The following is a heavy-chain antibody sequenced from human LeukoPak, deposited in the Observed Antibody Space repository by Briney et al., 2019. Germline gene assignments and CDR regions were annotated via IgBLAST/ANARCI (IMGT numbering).Heavy chain of an antibody. CDR1: GFTFSSYG. Sequence: GGSLRLSCAASGFTFSSYGMHWVRQAPGKGLEWVAVISYDGSNKYYADSVKGRFTISRENCEMSLYLQMNSLRAEDTAVYYCAKVGSGWYVDYWGQGTLVTVSS. CDR2: ISYDGSNK. CDR3: AKVGSGWYVDY. J-gene: IGHJ4*02. V-gene: IGHV3-30*18. D-gene: IGHD6-19*01.